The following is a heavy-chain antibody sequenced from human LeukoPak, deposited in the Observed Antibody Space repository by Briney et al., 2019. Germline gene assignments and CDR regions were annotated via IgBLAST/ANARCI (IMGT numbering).Heavy chain of an antibody. CDR1: GGSISSYY. CDR2: IYYSGST. J-gene: IGHJ1*01. D-gene: IGHD6-6*01. V-gene: IGHV4-59*08. Sequence: PSETLSLTCTVSGGSISSYYWSWIRQPPGKGLEWIGYIYYSGSTNYNLSLKSRVTISVDTSKNQFSLKLSSVTAADTAVYYCAASIAARPRYFQHWGQGTLVTVSS. CDR3: AASIAARPRYFQH.